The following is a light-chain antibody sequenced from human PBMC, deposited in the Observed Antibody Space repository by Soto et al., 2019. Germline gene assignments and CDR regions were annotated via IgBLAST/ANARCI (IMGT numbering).Light chain of an antibody. V-gene: IGKV3-11*01. J-gene: IGKJ1*01. Sequence: EIVLTQSPATLSLSPGERATLSCRASQSVSSYLAWYQQKPGQAPRLLIYDASDRATGIPARFRGSWSGTDFTLTISSLEPEDFAVYYCHQRQSWPRTFGQGTKVDIK. CDR2: DAS. CDR3: HQRQSWPRT. CDR1: QSVSSY.